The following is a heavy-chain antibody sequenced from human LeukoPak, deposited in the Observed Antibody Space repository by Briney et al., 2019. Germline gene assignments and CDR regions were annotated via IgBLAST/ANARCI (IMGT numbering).Heavy chain of an antibody. CDR2: MNPNSGNT. Sequence: GASVKVSCKASGYSFTSYDINWVRQATGQGLEWMGWMNPNSGNTGYAQKFQGRVTITRNTSISTAYMELSRLRSEDTAVYYCASYATTSQAFDIWGQGTMVTVSS. D-gene: IGHD1-26*01. J-gene: IGHJ3*02. V-gene: IGHV1-8*03. CDR1: GYSFTSYD. CDR3: ASYATTSQAFDI.